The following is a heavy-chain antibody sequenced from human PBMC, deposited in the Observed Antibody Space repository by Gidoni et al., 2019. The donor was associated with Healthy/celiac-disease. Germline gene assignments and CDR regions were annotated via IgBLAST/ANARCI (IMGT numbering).Heavy chain of an antibody. V-gene: IGHV3-15*01. J-gene: IGHJ4*02. CDR2: FKSKTDGGTT. CDR1: GFTFSNAW. D-gene: IGHD6-19*01. Sequence: EVQLVESGGGLVKPGGSLRLACAASGFTFSNAWMSWVRQAPGKGLEWVGRFKSKTDGGTTDYAAPVKGRFTISRDDSKNTLYLQMNSLKTEDTAVYYCTTLRSSGWYKVDYWGQGTLVTVSS. CDR3: TTLRSSGWYKVDY.